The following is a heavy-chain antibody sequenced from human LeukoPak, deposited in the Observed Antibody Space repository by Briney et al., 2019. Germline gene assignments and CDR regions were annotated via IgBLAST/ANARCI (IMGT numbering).Heavy chain of an antibody. CDR1: GFTFNTYA. Sequence: GGSLRLSCAASGFTFNTYAMHWVRQAPGKGLEWVAFIRYDGSNKYYADSVKGRFTISRDNSKNTVYLQMNSLRAEDTAVYYCAKAYGYSTSWSLDYWRQGTLVTVSS. J-gene: IGHJ4*02. CDR3: AKAYGYSTSWSLDY. CDR2: IRYDGSNK. D-gene: IGHD6-13*01. V-gene: IGHV3-30*02.